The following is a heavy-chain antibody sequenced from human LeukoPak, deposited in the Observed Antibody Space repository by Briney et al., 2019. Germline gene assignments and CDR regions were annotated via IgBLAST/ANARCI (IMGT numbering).Heavy chain of an antibody. CDR2: IYYSGST. CDR3: ARQIVVVPAALYWFDP. CDR1: GGSISSYY. J-gene: IGHJ5*02. Sequence: SETLSLTCTVSGGSISSYYWNRIRPPPGKGLEWIGYIYYSGSTNYNPSLKSRVTISVDTSKNQFSLKLSSVTAADTAVYYCARQIVVVPAALYWFDPWGQGTLVTVSS. V-gene: IGHV4-59*08. D-gene: IGHD2-15*01.